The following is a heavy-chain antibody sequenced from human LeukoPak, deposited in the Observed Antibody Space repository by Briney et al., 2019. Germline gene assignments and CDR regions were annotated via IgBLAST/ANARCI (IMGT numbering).Heavy chain of an antibody. V-gene: IGHV3-30*02. Sequence: GGSLRLSCAASGFTFNIYGMHWVRQAPGKGLEWVAFIWYDGSKKYYADSVKGRFTISRDNSKNMVSLEMNSLRAEDTAVYYCVTWSSQGNGAENSWGQGTLVTVSS. D-gene: IGHD3-3*01. CDR1: GFTFNIYG. CDR3: VTWSSQGNGAENS. CDR2: IWYDGSKK. J-gene: IGHJ4*02.